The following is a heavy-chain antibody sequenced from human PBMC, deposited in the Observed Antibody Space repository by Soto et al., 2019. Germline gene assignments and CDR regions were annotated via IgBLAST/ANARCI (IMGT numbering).Heavy chain of an antibody. D-gene: IGHD3-9*01. CDR1: GFTFSSYA. Sequence: PGGSLRLSCAASGFTFSSYAMSWVRQAPGKGLEWVSAISGSGDNTYSAESVKGRFTISRDNSKNTVYLQMNSLRAEDTVLYFCAKDLSFDWLLPFDCWGQGTLVTVSS. CDR2: ISGSGDNT. CDR3: AKDLSFDWLLPFDC. J-gene: IGHJ4*02. V-gene: IGHV3-23*01.